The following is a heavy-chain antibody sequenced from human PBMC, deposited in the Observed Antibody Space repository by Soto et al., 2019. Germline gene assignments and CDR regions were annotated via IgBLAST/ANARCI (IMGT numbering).Heavy chain of an antibody. CDR2: IHSGGST. CDR3: ARVGDFAGVY. Sequence: NLSETLSLTCSVSGGSISSGNFYWRWIRQPPGKGLEWIAYIHSGGSTDYNPSLKSRVFISRDTSKNQFSLTVRSVTAADTAMYYCARVGDFAGVYWGQGHLVTVSS. J-gene: IGHJ4*02. CDR1: GGSISSGNFY. D-gene: IGHD6-13*01. V-gene: IGHV4-61*01.